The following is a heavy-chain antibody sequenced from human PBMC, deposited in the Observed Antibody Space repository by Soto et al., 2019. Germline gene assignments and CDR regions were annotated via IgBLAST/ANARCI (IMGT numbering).Heavy chain of an antibody. Sequence: QITLNESGPTQVKPRQTLTLTCTFSGFSLTTSGVGVGWIRQSPGKAPEWLALIYWDDDKRYSPSLKSRLTITKATSKNQVVLTMADLDPADTATSYCAHRVLRTVFGLVTTTAIYFDFWGQGTPVAVSS. CDR3: AHRVLRTVFGLVTTTAIYFDF. CDR2: IYWDDDK. V-gene: IGHV2-5*02. D-gene: IGHD3-3*01. CDR1: GFSLTTSGVG. J-gene: IGHJ4*02.